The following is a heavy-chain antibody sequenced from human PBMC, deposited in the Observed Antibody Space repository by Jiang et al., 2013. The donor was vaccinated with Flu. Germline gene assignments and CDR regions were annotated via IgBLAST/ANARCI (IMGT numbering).Heavy chain of an antibody. CDR3: ARLRPYVWGSYRPNYFDY. D-gene: IGHD3-16*02. CDR1: WVLQWLL. J-gene: IGHJ4*02. V-gene: IGHV4-34*01. Sequence: KPSGDPVPHLRCLWWVLQWLLLELDPPAPRKGLEWIGEINHSGSTNYNPSLKSRVTISVDTSKNQFSLKLSSVTAADTAVYYCARLRPYVWGSYRPNYFDYWGQGTLVTVSS. CDR2: INHSGST.